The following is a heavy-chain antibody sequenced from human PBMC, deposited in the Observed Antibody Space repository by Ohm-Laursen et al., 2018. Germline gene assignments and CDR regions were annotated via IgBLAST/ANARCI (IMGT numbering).Heavy chain of an antibody. J-gene: IGHJ6*02. CDR2: INPNSGGT. CDR1: GYTFTSYY. CDR3: ARGTVTTFHYYYGMDV. D-gene: IGHD4-17*01. V-gene: IGHV1-2*02. Sequence: ASVKVSCKASGYTFTSYYMHWVRQAPGQGLEWMGWINPNSGGTNYAQKFQGRVTMTRDTSISTAYMELSRLRSDDTAVYYCARGTVTTFHYYYGMDVWGQGTTVTVSS.